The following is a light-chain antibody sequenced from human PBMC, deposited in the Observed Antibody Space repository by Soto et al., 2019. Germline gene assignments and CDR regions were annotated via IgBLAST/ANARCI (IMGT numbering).Light chain of an antibody. CDR3: QKYNSAPPLT. CDR2: AAS. J-gene: IGKJ4*01. CDR1: QTISNY. V-gene: IGKV1-27*01. Sequence: DIKRTQSPSTRYGSVGDRVTITCRASQTISNYLAWYQQKPGKVPKLLIYAASTLQSGVPSRFSGSGSGTDFTLTISSLQPEDVATYYCQKYNSAPPLTFGGGTKVDIK.